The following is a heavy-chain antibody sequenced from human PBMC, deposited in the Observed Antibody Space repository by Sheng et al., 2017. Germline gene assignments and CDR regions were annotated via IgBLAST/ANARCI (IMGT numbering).Heavy chain of an antibody. J-gene: IGHJ6*02. CDR3: AKDTQDFLLRLDV. Sequence: EVQLVESGGAVVQPGGSLRLSCATSGFIFDDYVMHWVRQTPGKGLEWVSFISWDGGSTHYSDSVKGRFTISRDNSKKSLYLQMSSLRPDDTALYFCAKDTQDFLLRLDVWAQGPRSPS. D-gene: IGHD3-16*01. CDR1: GFIFDDYV. CDR2: ISWDGGST. V-gene: IGHV3-43D*03.